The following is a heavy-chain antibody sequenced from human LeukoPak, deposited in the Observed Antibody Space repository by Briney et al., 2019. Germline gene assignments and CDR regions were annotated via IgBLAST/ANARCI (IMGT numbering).Heavy chain of an antibody. Sequence: SETLSLTCTVSGGSISSGGYYWSWIRQHPGKGLEWIGYIYYSGSTYYNPSLKSRVTISVDTSKNQFSLKLSSVTAADTAVYYCASQLTGATYPIDYWGQGTLVTVSS. V-gene: IGHV4-31*03. D-gene: IGHD1-26*01. CDR3: ASQLTGATYPIDY. CDR2: IYYSGST. J-gene: IGHJ4*02. CDR1: GGSISSGGYY.